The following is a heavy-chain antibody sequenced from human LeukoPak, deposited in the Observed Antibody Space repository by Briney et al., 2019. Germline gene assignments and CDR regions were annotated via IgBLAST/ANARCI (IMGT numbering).Heavy chain of an antibody. CDR2: IYYTGKN. CDR3: VRRDTGWNYFDY. J-gene: IGHJ4*02. V-gene: IGHV4-59*08. CDR1: GGSINSHY. D-gene: IGHD6-19*01. Sequence: SETLSLTCAVSGGSINSHYWGWIRQPPGKALQWIGDIYYTGKNNYNPSLKTRVTISIDTHKDHLSLNLTSVLAAHTAIFYCVRRDTGWNYFDYWGQGILVTVSS.